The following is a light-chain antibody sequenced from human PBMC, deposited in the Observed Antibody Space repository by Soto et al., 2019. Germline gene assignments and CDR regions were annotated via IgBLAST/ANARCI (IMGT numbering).Light chain of an antibody. CDR1: KLGNKY. CDR3: QAWDSSTAWV. J-gene: IGLJ2*01. V-gene: IGLV3-1*01. CDR2: QDT. Sequence: SYELTQPPSVSVSPGQTASITCSGDKLGNKYACWYQQKPGQSPVLVIYQDTKRPSGIPERFSGSNSGNTATLTISGTQAMDEADYYCQAWDSSTAWVSGGGTKVTVL.